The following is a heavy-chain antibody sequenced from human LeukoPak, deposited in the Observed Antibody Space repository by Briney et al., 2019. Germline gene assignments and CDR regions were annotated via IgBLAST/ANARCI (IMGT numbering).Heavy chain of an antibody. Sequence: PSETLSLTCTVSGGSISSGSYYWSWIRQPAGKGLEWIGRIYTSGSTNYNPSLKSRVTISVDTSKNQFSLKLSSVTAADTAVYYCARVPGPNWFDPWGQGTLVIVSS. CDR2: IYTSGST. CDR3: ARVPGPNWFDP. CDR1: GGSISSGSYY. V-gene: IGHV4-61*02. J-gene: IGHJ5*02.